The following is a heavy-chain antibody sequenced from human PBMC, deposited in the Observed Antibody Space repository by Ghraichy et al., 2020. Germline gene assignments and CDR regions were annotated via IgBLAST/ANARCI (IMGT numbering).Heavy chain of an antibody. D-gene: IGHD2-21*02. Sequence: SETLSLTCAVSGGSIRSGAYSWSWIRQPPGKGLEWIGYIFHGGSTYYKPSLKSRVTMSLDRSKNQFSLRLSSVTAADTAVYYCAREVRAGVSAIPWFDPWGQGTLVIVSS. CDR3: AREVRAGVSAIPWFDP. V-gene: IGHV4-30-2*01. J-gene: IGHJ5*02. CDR2: IFHGGST. CDR1: GGSIRSGAYS.